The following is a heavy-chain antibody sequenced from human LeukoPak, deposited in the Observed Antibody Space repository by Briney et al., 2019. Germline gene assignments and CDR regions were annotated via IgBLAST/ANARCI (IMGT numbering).Heavy chain of an antibody. CDR2: VSYDGNNK. CDR1: GFTFSSYG. J-gene: IGHJ3*02. V-gene: IGHV3-30*03. CDR3: PSSSKDSGVRGGQRGAFDI. Sequence: GGSLRLSCAASGFTFSSYGMHWVRQAPGKGLEWVTIVSYDGNNKNYADSVKGRFTISRDNSKNTLYLQMDSLRAEDTAVYYWPSSSKDSGVRGGQRGAFDIWGQGTMVTVSS. D-gene: IGHD3-10*01.